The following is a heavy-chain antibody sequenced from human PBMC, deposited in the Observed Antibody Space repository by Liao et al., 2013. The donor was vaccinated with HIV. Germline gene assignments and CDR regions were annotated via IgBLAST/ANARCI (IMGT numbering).Heavy chain of an antibody. CDR2: INHSGST. D-gene: IGHD2-2*01. CDR3: ARAELRCSSTSCSQNDY. CDR1: GGSISSGSYY. V-gene: IGHV4-61*01. J-gene: IGHJ4*02. Sequence: QVQLQESGPGLVKPSQTLSLTCTVSGGSISSGSYYWSWDPQPPGKGLEWIGEINHSGSTNYNPSLKSRVTISVDTSKNQFSLKLSSVTAADTAVYYCARAELRCSSTSCSQNDYWGQGTLVTVSS.